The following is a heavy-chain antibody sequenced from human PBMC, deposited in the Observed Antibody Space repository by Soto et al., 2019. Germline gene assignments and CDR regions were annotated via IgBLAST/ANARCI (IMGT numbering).Heavy chain of an antibody. CDR3: ARLSGVGTTWAFDY. J-gene: IGHJ4*01. D-gene: IGHD1-26*01. CDR2: IDPTDSFT. CDR1: GYSFTSYW. Sequence: GESLKISCKGSGYSFTSYWIGWVRQMPGKGLEWMGKIDPTDSFTAYSPSFQGHVTTSADRSISTAYLQWSSLKASDTAMYYCARLSGVGTTWAFDYWGQGTLVTVSS. V-gene: IGHV5-10-1*01.